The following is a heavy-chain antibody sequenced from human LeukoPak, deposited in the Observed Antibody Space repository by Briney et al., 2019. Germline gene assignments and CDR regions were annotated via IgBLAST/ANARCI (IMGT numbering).Heavy chain of an antibody. CDR1: GFTFSNYA. CDR3: ATSHSFDY. V-gene: IGHV3-74*01. CDR2: IKSDGSAF. Sequence: GGSLRLSCAASGFTFSNYAMHWVRQAPGKGLVWVSNIKSDGSAFNYADSVKGRFTISRDNAKNMLYLQMISLKAEDTAVYYCATSHSFDYWGQGTLVTVSS. J-gene: IGHJ4*02.